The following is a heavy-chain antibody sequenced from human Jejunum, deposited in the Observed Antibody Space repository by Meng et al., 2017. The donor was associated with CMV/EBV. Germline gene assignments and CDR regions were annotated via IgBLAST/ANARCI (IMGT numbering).Heavy chain of an antibody. CDR2: ISSGGAST. Sequence: AAAGLTFSSDAMSWVRQAPGKGLEWVAEISSGGASTYYADSVKGRFTISRDNSKNTLYLQMNSLRAEDTALYYCAKDRDGNWYFDLWGRGTLVTVSS. CDR3: AKDRDGNWYFDL. J-gene: IGHJ2*01. D-gene: IGHD3-10*01. V-gene: IGHV3-23*01. CDR1: GLTFSSDA.